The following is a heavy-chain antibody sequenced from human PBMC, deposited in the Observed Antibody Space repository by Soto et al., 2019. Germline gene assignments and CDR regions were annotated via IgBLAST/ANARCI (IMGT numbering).Heavy chain of an antibody. CDR3: AKDSRTVYNWNDGGYFDY. Sequence: GGSLRLSCAASGFTFSSYAMSWVRQAPGKGLEWVSAISGSGGSTYYADSVKGRFTISRDNSKNTLYLQMNSLRAEDTAVYYCAKDSRTVYNWNDGGYFDYWGQGTLVTVSS. D-gene: IGHD1-1*01. CDR2: ISGSGGST. V-gene: IGHV3-23*01. J-gene: IGHJ4*02. CDR1: GFTFSSYA.